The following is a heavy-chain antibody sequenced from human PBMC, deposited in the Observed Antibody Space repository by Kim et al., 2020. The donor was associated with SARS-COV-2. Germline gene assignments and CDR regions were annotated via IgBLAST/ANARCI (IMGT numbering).Heavy chain of an antibody. CDR3: AIRYCSSTSCYQEPNWFDP. CDR2: ISGSGGST. V-gene: IGHV3-23*01. Sequence: GGSLRLSCAASGFTFSSYAMSWVRQAPGKGLEWVSAISGSGGSTYYADSVKGRFTISRDNSKNTLYLQMNSLRAEDTAVYYCAIRYCSSTSCYQEPNWFDPWGQGTLVTVSS. D-gene: IGHD2-2*01. CDR1: GFTFSSYA. J-gene: IGHJ5*02.